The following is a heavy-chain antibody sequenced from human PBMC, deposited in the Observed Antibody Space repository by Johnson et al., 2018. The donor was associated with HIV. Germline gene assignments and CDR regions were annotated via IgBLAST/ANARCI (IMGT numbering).Heavy chain of an antibody. D-gene: IGHD5-18*01. CDR2: IYSGGST. Sequence: VQLVESGGGLVQPGGSLRLSCAASGFTMSSNYMSWVRQAPGQGLEWVSVIYSGGSTYYADSVKGRFTISRDNSKNTLYLQMNSLRVEDTAVYYCAKAYTYGAFDIWGQGTKVTVSS. V-gene: IGHV3-66*01. J-gene: IGHJ3*02. CDR3: AKAYTYGAFDI. CDR1: GFTMSSNY.